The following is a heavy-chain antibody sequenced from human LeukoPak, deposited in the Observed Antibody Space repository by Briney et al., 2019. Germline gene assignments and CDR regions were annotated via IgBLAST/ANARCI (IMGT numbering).Heavy chain of an antibody. CDR3: ARGEDSSGCPGDY. Sequence: PGGSLRLSCAASGFTFSSYGMHWVRQAPGKGLGWVAVIWYDGSNKYYADSVKGRFTISRDNSKNTLYLQINSLRAEDTAVYYCARGEDSSGCPGDYWGQGTLVTVSS. V-gene: IGHV3-33*01. D-gene: IGHD6-19*01. CDR2: IWYDGSNK. CDR1: GFTFSSYG. J-gene: IGHJ4*02.